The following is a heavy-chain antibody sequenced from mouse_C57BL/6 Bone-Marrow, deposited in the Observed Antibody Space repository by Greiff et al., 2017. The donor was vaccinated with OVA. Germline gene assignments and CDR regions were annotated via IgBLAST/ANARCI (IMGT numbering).Heavy chain of an antibody. CDR2: IYPGSGST. J-gene: IGHJ2*01. CDR3: ASNLYYFDY. CDR1: GYTFTSYW. V-gene: IGHV1-55*01. Sequence: QVQLQPGAELVKPGASVKMSCKASGYTFTSYWITWVKQRPGQGLEWIGDIYPGSGSTNYNEKFKSKATLTVDTSSSTAYMQLSSLTSEDSAVYYCASNLYYFDYWGQGTTLTVSS.